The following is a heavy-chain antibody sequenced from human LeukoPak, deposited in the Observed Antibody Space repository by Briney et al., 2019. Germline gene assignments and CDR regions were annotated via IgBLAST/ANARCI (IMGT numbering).Heavy chain of an antibody. D-gene: IGHD2-15*01. CDR2: IYPGDSDT. Sequence: GESLKISCKGSGYSFTSYWIGWVRQMPGKGLEWMGIIYPGDSDTRYSPSFQGQVTISADKSISTAYLQWSSLKASDTAMYYCARSVDSSYCSGGSCYYPFFDYWGQGTLVTVSS. J-gene: IGHJ4*02. CDR1: GYSFTSYW. CDR3: ARSVDSSYCSGGSCYYPFFDY. V-gene: IGHV5-51*01.